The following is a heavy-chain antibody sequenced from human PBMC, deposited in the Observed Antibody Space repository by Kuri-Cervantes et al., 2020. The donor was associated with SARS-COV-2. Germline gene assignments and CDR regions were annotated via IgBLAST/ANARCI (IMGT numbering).Heavy chain of an antibody. Sequence: GESLKISCAASGFTFSSYGMHWVRQAPGKGLEWVAVIWYDGSNKYYADSVKGRFTISRDNSKNTLYLQTNSLRAEDTAVYYCARDPTYYYDSSGYYRAWFFDYWGQGTLVTVSS. CDR3: ARDPTYYYDSSGYYRAWFFDY. CDR2: IWYDGSNK. J-gene: IGHJ4*02. D-gene: IGHD3-22*01. V-gene: IGHV3-33*08. CDR1: GFTFSSYG.